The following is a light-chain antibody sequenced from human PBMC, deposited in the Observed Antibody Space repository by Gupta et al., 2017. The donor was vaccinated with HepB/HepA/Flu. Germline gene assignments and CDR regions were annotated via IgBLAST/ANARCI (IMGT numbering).Light chain of an antibody. CDR2: GKN. Sequence: SSELTQDPAVSVALGQTVRITCQGDSLRSYYASWYQQKPGQAPVLVIYGKNNRPSGSPDRFSGSSSGNTDSLTITGAQAEDEADYYCYSRDSSGNHVVFGGGTKLTVL. V-gene: IGLV3-19*01. CDR3: YSRDSSGNHVV. CDR1: SLRSYY. J-gene: IGLJ2*01.